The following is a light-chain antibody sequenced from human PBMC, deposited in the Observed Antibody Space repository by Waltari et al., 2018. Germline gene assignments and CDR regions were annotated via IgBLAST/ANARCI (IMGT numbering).Light chain of an antibody. J-gene: IGLJ3*02. CDR2: DVN. V-gene: IGLV2-14*03. Sequence: FLHPPGKAPKLMIHDVNKRPSVVSSRFSGSKSGNTASLTISVLQAEDEAIYYCNSYTSGRTWVFGGGTRLTVL. CDR3: NSYTSGRTWV.